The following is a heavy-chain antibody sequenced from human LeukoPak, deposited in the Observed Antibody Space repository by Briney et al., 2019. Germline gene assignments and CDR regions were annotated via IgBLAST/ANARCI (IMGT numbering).Heavy chain of an antibody. CDR3: ARARVGDYATFDY. D-gene: IGHD4-17*01. J-gene: IGHJ4*02. V-gene: IGHV3-48*04. CDR2: ISSSGSTI. CDR1: GFTFSSYS. Sequence: GGSLRLSCAASGFTFSSYSMNWVRQAPGKGLEWVSYISSSGSTIYYADSVKGRFTISRDNAKNSLYLQMNSLRAEDTALYYCARARVGDYATFDYWGQGTLVTVSS.